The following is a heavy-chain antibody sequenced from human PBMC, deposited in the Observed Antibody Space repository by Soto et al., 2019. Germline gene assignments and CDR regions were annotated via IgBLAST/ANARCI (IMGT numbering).Heavy chain of an antibody. CDR3: ARDPRYSYGSGSWFDH. V-gene: IGHV1-69*13. Sequence: SVKVSCKASVGTFSSYAISWVRQAPGQGLEWMGGIIPIFGTANYAQKFQGRVTITADESTSTAYMELSSLRSEDTAVYYCARDPRYSYGSGSWFDHWGQGALVTVSS. D-gene: IGHD5-18*01. CDR2: IIPIFGTA. J-gene: IGHJ5*02. CDR1: VGTFSSYA.